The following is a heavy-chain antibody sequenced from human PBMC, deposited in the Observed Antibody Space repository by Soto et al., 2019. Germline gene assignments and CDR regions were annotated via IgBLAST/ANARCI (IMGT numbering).Heavy chain of an antibody. V-gene: IGHV3-30*04. CDR3: AREMIPMIMGGMSAMDV. J-gene: IGHJ6*02. Sequence: QVQLVESGGGVVQPERSQRLSCAASKFTFRTYIMHWVRQAPAKGLEWVALISFDGSNKYYADAVKGRFTISRDNSKNTMYLQMNSLRPEDPAVYYCAREMIPMIMGGMSAMDVWGQGTTVTVSS. D-gene: IGHD3-22*01. CDR2: ISFDGSNK. CDR1: KFTFRTYI.